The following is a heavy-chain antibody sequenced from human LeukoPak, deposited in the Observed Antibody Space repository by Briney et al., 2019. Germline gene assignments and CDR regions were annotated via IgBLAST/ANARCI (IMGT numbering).Heavy chain of an antibody. Sequence: PSETLSLTCTVSGGSINSHYWSWVRQPPGKGLEWIGDISYSGSTNYNPSLKSRVTMSVDTSKNQFSLKLSSVTAADTAVCYCARELGHCWGQGTLVTVSS. CDR3: ARELGHC. CDR1: GGSINSHY. CDR2: ISYSGST. V-gene: IGHV4-59*11. J-gene: IGHJ4*02. D-gene: IGHD1-26*01.